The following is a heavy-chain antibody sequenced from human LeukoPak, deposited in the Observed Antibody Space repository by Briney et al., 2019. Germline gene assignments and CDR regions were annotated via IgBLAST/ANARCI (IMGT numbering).Heavy chain of an antibody. CDR2: IYPEDSDT. V-gene: IGHV5-51*01. J-gene: IGHJ3*02. CDR3: ARHGCSAGSGPRSFDI. CDR1: GYRFSSYW. D-gene: IGHD3-10*01. Sequence: PGESLKISCQGSGYRFSSYWIGWVRQLPGKGLEWMGFIYPEDSDTKYRPSVQGQVTISADRYINTAYLQLSSLKASDTAMYYCARHGCSAGSGPRSFDIWGQGTMVTVSS.